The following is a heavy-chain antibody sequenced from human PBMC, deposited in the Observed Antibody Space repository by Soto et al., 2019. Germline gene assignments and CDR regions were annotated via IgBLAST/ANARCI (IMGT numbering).Heavy chain of an antibody. Sequence: ASVKVSCKASGYTFSSYHISWVRQAPGQGLEWMGWISAYNGNTNYAQKLQGRVTMTTDTSTSTAYMELRSLRSDDTAVYYCARDQPKLRFLEWLFYYYGMDVWGQGTTVTVSS. J-gene: IGHJ6*02. CDR2: ISAYNGNT. V-gene: IGHV1-18*01. D-gene: IGHD3-3*01. CDR3: ARDQPKLRFLEWLFYYYGMDV. CDR1: GYTFSSYH.